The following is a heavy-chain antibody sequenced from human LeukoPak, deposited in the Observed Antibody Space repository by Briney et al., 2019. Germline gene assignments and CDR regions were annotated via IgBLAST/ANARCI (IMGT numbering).Heavy chain of an antibody. Sequence: SETLSLTCTVSGGSISSSSYYWGWIRQPPGKGLEWTGSIYYSGSTYYNPSLKSRVTISVDTSKNQFSLKLSSVTAADTAVYYCARQAADHDYWGQGTLVTVSS. J-gene: IGHJ4*02. CDR3: ARQAADHDY. D-gene: IGHD2-15*01. V-gene: IGHV4-39*01. CDR2: IYYSGST. CDR1: GGSISSSSYY.